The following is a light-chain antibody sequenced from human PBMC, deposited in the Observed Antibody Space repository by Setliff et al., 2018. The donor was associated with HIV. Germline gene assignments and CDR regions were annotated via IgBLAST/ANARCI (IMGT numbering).Light chain of an antibody. CDR1: QIVRDKY. Sequence: EIVLTQSPGTLSLSPGESATLSCRASQIVRDKYLAWYQQKPGLAPRLLIYGASTRAPGIPDRFSGGGSGTAFTLTITGLEPEDSAVYYCQQYGDSPPVTFGGGTKVDIK. CDR3: QQYGDSPPVT. V-gene: IGKV3-20*01. J-gene: IGKJ4*01. CDR2: GAS.